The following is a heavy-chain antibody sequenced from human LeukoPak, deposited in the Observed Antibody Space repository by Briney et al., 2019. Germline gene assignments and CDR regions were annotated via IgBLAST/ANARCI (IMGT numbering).Heavy chain of an antibody. CDR1: GYTFTSYG. CDR3: ARDSSSSWYEVYYYYYGMDV. Sequence: GASVKVSCKASGYTFTSYGISWVRQAPGQGLEWMGWISAYNGNTNYAQKLQGRVTMTTDTSTSTAYMELRNLRSDDTAVYYCARDSSSSWYEVYYYYYGMDVWGQGTTVTVSS. D-gene: IGHD6-13*01. V-gene: IGHV1-18*01. CDR2: ISAYNGNT. J-gene: IGHJ6*02.